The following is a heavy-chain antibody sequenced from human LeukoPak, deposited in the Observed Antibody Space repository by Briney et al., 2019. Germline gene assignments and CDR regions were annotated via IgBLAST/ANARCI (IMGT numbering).Heavy chain of an antibody. CDR1: GYTFTGYY. CDR3: ARTYYYDSSGYYYFDY. Sequence: ASVKVSCKASGYTFTGYYMHWVRQAPGQGLEWMGWINPNSGGTNYAQMFQGRVTMTRDTSISTAYMELSRLRSDDTAVYYCARTYYYDSSGYYYFDYWGQGTLVTVSS. D-gene: IGHD3-22*01. V-gene: IGHV1-2*02. J-gene: IGHJ4*02. CDR2: INPNSGGT.